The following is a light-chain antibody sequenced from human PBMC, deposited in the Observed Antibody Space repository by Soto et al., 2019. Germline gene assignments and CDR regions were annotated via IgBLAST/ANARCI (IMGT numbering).Light chain of an antibody. CDR3: QQRYSTPFA. J-gene: IGKJ2*01. Sequence: DIVMTQSPDSLAVSLGERATINCKSSQRVLYSSNNKNYLAWYQQKPGQPPKLLIHWASARESGVLDRFSGSGSETYFTLTISSLQAEDVPVYSCQQRYSTPFAFGQGTKLEIK. V-gene: IGKV4-1*01. CDR2: WAS. CDR1: QRVLYSSNNKNY.